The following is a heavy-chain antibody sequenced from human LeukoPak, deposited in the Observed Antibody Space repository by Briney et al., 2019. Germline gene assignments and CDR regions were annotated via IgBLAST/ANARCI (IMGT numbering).Heavy chain of an antibody. CDR1: GFTFSSYW. J-gene: IGHJ6*03. Sequence: PGGSLRLSCAASGFTFSSYWMNWVRQAPGKGLEWVANIKQDGSEKYYVDSVKGRFTISRDNAKNSLYLQMNSLRAEDTAVYYCARARVGQWLVRNYYYYYMDVWGKGTTVTVSS. CDR2: IKQDGSEK. V-gene: IGHV3-7*01. D-gene: IGHD6-19*01. CDR3: ARARVGQWLVRNYYYYYMDV.